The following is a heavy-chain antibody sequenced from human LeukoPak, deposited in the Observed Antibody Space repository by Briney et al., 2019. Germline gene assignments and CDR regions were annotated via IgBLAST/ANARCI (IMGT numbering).Heavy chain of an antibody. CDR3: AKAIWVAATSSWFCLDY. J-gene: IGHJ4*02. V-gene: IGHV3-30*02. D-gene: IGHD3-10*01. CDR2: IHYDGARS. Sequence: PGGSLRLSCAASGFTYSGYGMHWVRQAPGKGLEWVAFIHYDGARSYYADSVKGRFTISRDNSRNTLYLQMNRLRPEDTAVYYCAKAIWVAATSSWFCLDYWGQGTLVTVSS. CDR1: GFTYSGYG.